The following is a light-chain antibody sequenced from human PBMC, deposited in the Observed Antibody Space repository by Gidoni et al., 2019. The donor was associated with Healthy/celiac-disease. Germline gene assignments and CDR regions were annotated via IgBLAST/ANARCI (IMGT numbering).Light chain of an antibody. CDR1: QSIRSW. J-gene: IGKJ4*01. CDR3: QQYNSYPLT. V-gene: IGKV1-5*03. Sequence: DIQMTQSPSTLSASVGDRVTITCRASQSIRSWLAWYQQKPGKAPKLLIQKASNLESGVPSRLSGSGSGTEFTLTISSLQPDDFATYYCQQYNSYPLTFGGGTKVEIK. CDR2: KAS.